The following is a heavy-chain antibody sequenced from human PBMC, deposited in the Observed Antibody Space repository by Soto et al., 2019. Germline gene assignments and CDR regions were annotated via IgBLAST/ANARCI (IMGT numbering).Heavy chain of an antibody. CDR1: GGSISSYY. CDR2: IYYSGST. Sequence: QVQLQESGPGLVKPSETLSLTCTVSGGSISSYYWSWIRQPPGKGLEWIGYIYYSGSTNYNPSLKSRVTISVDTYKNQFSLKLSSVTAAHTAVYYCARCGGDCYSIDYWGQATLVTVSS. J-gene: IGHJ4*02. D-gene: IGHD2-21*02. CDR3: ARCGGDCYSIDY. V-gene: IGHV4-59*08.